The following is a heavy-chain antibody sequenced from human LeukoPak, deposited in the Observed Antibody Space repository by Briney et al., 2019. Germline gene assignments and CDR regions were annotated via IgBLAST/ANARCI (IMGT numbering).Heavy chain of an antibody. CDR3: ARGGLMVSHSGSDV. V-gene: IGHV3-74*01. J-gene: IGHJ6*02. CDR2: INSDGSST. CDR1: ASTFSNYW. D-gene: IGHD3-10*01. Sequence: GGSLRLSCAASASTFSNYWMYWVRQAPGKGLVWVSRINSDGSSTIYADSVKGRFTISRDNAKNTLYLQMNSLRAEDTAVYYCARGGLMVSHSGSDVWGQGTTVTVSS.